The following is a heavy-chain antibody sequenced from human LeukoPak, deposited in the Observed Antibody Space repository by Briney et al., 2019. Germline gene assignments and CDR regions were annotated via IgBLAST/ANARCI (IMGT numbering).Heavy chain of an antibody. J-gene: IGHJ3*02. V-gene: IGHV3-23*01. Sequence: GGSLRLSCAASGFTFSSYAMSWVRQAPGKGLEWVSALSGSGGSTYYADSVKGRFTISRDNSKNTLYLQMNSLRAEDTAVYYCAKDSEDWIQLLLQGDAFDIWGQGTMVTVSS. CDR2: LSGSGGST. CDR3: AKDSEDWIQLLLQGDAFDI. D-gene: IGHD5-18*01. CDR1: GFTFSSYA.